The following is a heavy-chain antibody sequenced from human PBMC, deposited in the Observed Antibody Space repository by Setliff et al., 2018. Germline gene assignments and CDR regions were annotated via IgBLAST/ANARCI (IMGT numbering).Heavy chain of an antibody. CDR3: ARSENCYSTHCSPYDY. J-gene: IGHJ4*02. CDR1: GFSFSSYT. V-gene: IGHV3-21*01. Sequence: GSLRLSCTASGFSFSSYTMNWIRQAPGQGLEWVSSMDKSSTFIYYADSVKGRFTISRDNARNSLFLQMDNLRAEDSAVYYCARSENCYSTHCSPYDYWGQGTRVTVSS. D-gene: IGHD3-10*01. CDR2: MDKSSTFI.